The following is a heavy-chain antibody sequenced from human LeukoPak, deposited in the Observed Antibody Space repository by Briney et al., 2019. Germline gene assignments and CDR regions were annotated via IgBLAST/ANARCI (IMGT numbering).Heavy chain of an antibody. J-gene: IGHJ1*01. Sequence: GGSLRLSCAASGFTFSNYAMTWVRQAPGKGLEWVSAISGSGGSTYYADSVKGRFTISRDNSKNTLYLQMNSLRAEDTAVYYCAKEYIQGGYGDYNLEFQHWGQGTLVTVSP. V-gene: IGHV3-23*01. CDR2: ISGSGGST. D-gene: IGHD4-17*01. CDR3: AKEYIQGGYGDYNLEFQH. CDR1: GFTFSNYA.